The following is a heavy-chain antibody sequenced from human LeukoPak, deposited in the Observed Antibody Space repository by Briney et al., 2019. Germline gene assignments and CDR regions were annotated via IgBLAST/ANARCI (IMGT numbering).Heavy chain of an antibody. J-gene: IGHJ4*02. Sequence: ASVKVSCKASGYTFTGYYMHWVRQAPGQGLEGMGWINPNSGGTNYAQKFQGRVTMTRDTSISTAYMELSRLRSDDTAVYYCARAFGRRVVPAATLDYWGQGTLVTVSS. CDR1: GYTFTGYY. CDR3: ARAFGRRVVPAATLDY. V-gene: IGHV1-2*02. CDR2: INPNSGGT. D-gene: IGHD2-2*01.